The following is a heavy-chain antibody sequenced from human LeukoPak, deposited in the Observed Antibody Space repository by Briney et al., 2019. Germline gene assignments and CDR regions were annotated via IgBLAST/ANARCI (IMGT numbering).Heavy chain of an antibody. CDR3: ARYCGGGSCFDY. Sequence: GGSLRLSCAASGFPFSSRWMSWVRQAPGKGLEWVANIKADGSEKYYVDSVKGRFTVSRDNAKNSLYLQMNSLRAEDTGLYYCARYCGGGSCFDYWGRGTLVTVSS. J-gene: IGHJ4*02. D-gene: IGHD2-15*01. CDR1: GFPFSSRW. V-gene: IGHV3-7*04. CDR2: IKADGSEK.